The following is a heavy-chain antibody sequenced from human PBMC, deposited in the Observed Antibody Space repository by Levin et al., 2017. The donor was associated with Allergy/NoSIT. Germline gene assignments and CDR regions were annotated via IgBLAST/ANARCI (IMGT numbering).Heavy chain of an antibody. V-gene: IGHV4-34*01. J-gene: IGHJ4*02. CDR1: GGSFSGYY. D-gene: IGHD2-8*02. CDR2: INHSGST. Sequence: SQTLSLTCAVYGGSFSGYYWSWIRQPPGKGLEWIGEINHSGSTNYNPSLKSRVTISVDTSKNQFSLKLSSVTAADTAVYYCARGRRWWPFDYWGQGTLVTVSS. CDR3: ARGRRWWPFDY.